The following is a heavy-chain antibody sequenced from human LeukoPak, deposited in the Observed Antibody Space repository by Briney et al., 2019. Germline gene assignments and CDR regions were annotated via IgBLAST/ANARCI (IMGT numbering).Heavy chain of an antibody. CDR2: IYYSGST. V-gene: IGHV4-59*01. CDR3: ARGSGYDILTGYFDY. CDR1: GGSISSYY. Sequence: ASETLSLTCTISGGSISSYYWSWIRQPPGKGLEWIGYIYYSGSTNYNPPLKSRVTISVDTSKNQFSLKLSSVTAADTAVYYCARGSGYDILTGYFDYWGQGTLVTVSS. J-gene: IGHJ4*02. D-gene: IGHD3-9*01.